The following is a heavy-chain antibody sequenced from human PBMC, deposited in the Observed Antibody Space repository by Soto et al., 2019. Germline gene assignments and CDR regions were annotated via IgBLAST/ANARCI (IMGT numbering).Heavy chain of an antibody. Sequence: VGSLRLSCAVSGFTFSSYAMSWVRQAPGKGLEWVSAISGSGGSTYYADSVKGRFTISRDNSKNTLYLQMNSLRAEDTAVYYCAKLCYDYGDFRHWGQGTLVTVSS. CDR2: ISGSGGST. CDR3: AKLCYDYGDFRH. CDR1: GFTFSSYA. D-gene: IGHD4-17*01. J-gene: IGHJ1*01. V-gene: IGHV3-23*01.